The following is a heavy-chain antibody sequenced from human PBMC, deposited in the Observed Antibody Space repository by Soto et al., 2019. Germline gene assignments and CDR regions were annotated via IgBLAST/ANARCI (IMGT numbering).Heavy chain of an antibody. CDR2: INAGNGNT. Sequence: ASVKVSCKASGYTFASYAMHWVRQAPGQRLEWMGWINAGNGNTKYSQKFQGRVTITRDTSASTAYMELSSLRSEDTAVYYCARDPGPAATGPRHYYGMDVWRQGTTVTVSS. CDR3: ARDPGPAATGPRHYYGMDV. V-gene: IGHV1-3*01. D-gene: IGHD3-10*01. J-gene: IGHJ6*02. CDR1: GYTFASYA.